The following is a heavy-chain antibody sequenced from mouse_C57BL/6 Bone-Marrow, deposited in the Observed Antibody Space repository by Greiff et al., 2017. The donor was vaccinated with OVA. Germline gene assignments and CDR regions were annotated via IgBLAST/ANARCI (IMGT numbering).Heavy chain of an antibody. V-gene: IGHV5-9*01. J-gene: IGHJ4*01. CDR2: ISGGGGNT. CDR3: ARHPFYYPYAMDY. Sequence: EVQLVESGGGLVKPGGSLKLSCAASGFTFSSYTMSWVRQTPEKRLEWVATISGGGGNTYYPDSVKGRFTISRDNAKNTLYLQMSSLRSEDTALYYCARHPFYYPYAMDYWGQGTSVTVSS. D-gene: IGHD1-1*01. CDR1: GFTFSSYT.